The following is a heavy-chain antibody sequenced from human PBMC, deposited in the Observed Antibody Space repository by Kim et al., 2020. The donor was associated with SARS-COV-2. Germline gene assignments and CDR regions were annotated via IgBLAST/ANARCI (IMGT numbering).Heavy chain of an antibody. D-gene: IGHD2-8*02. CDR2: T. J-gene: IGHJ4*02. CDR3: ARGGDTGYFDY. V-gene: IGHV1-3*01. Sequence: TKYSQKFQGRVTITRDTSASTAYMELSSLRSEDTAVYYCARGGDTGYFDYWGQGALVTVSS.